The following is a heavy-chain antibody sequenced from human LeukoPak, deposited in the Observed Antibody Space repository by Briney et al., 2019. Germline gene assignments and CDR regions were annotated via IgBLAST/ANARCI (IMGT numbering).Heavy chain of an antibody. CDR2: IYYSGST. J-gene: IGHJ6*03. V-gene: IGHV4-59*11. CDR3: ARALIGARGEIYMDV. D-gene: IGHD6-6*01. Sequence: SETLSLTCTVSGGSISSHYWSWIRQPPGKGLEWIGYIYYSGSTNYNPSLKSRVTISVDTSKNQFSLKLSSVTAADTAVYYCARALIGARGEIYMDVWGKGTTVTVSS. CDR1: GGSISSHY.